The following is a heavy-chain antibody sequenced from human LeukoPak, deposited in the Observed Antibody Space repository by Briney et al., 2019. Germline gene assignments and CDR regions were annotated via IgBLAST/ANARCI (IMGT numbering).Heavy chain of an antibody. CDR1: GFIFSNYW. CDR3: ARDRNRDGYNFLDWYFDL. V-gene: IGHV3-7*01. CDR2: IRQDGSER. J-gene: IGHJ2*01. Sequence: PGGSLRLSCAASGFIFSNYWMTWVRQAPGKGLEWVAHIRQDGSERHYVDSVKDRFTISRDNAKNSLDLQMDSLRAEDTAVYYCARDRNRDGYNFLDWYFDLWGRGTLVTVSS. D-gene: IGHD5-24*01.